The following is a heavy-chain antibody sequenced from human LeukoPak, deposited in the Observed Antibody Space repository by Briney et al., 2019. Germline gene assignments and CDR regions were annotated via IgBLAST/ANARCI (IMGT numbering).Heavy chain of an antibody. CDR1: GFTFSSYS. CDR2: ISSSSSYI. Sequence: PGGSLRLSCAASGFTFSSYSMNWVRQAPGKGLEWVSSISSSSSYIYYADSVKGRFTISRDNAKNSLYLQMNSLRAEDTAVYYCARERISSGYYDGVDAFDIWGQGTMVTVSS. D-gene: IGHD3-22*01. CDR3: ARERISSGYYDGVDAFDI. V-gene: IGHV3-21*01. J-gene: IGHJ3*02.